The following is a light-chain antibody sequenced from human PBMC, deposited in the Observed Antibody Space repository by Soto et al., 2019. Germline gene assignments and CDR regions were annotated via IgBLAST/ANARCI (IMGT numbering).Light chain of an antibody. CDR2: DAS. Sequence: DIQMTQSPFTLSASAGDRVTITCLASENINTWLAWYQQKSGKVPKLLIFDASTLASGAPSRFSGSASGTEFSLTISSLQPDDFATYYCRQYSTYPWTFGQGTKVDI. J-gene: IGKJ1*01. CDR1: ENINTW. CDR3: RQYSTYPWT. V-gene: IGKV1-5*01.